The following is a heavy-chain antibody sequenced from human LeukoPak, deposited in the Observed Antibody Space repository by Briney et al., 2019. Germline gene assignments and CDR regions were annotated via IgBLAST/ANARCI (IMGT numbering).Heavy chain of an antibody. J-gene: IGHJ3*02. CDR3: ARHRDCSSTSCYTPNDAFDI. CDR2: IYPGDSDT. Sequence: GESLKISCKGSGYSFTTYWIGWVRQMPGKGLEWMGIIYPGDSDTRYSPSFQGQVTISADKSISTAYLQWSSLKASDTAMYYCARHRDCSSTSCYTPNDAFDIWGQGTMVTVSS. CDR1: GYSFTTYW. V-gene: IGHV5-51*01. D-gene: IGHD2-2*02.